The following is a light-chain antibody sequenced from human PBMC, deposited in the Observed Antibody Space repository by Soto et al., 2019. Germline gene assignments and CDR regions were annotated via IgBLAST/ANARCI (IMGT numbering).Light chain of an antibody. CDR1: SSNFGAGYD. CDR3: QSYDSSLRGVV. J-gene: IGLJ2*01. CDR2: GDN. Sequence: QLVLTQPPSVSGAPGQRVTISCTGSSSNFGAGYDVHWYQQLPGTVPKLLIYGDNNRPSGIPDRFSGSRSGTSASLTITGLQRDDEADYYCQSYDSSLRGVVIGGGTKVTVL. V-gene: IGLV1-40*01.